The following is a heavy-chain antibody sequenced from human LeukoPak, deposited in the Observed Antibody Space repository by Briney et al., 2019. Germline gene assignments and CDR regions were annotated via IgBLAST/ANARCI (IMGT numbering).Heavy chain of an antibody. CDR1: GFTFSSSW. J-gene: IGHJ4*02. D-gene: IGHD5-12*01. CDR2: INSDGSDT. V-gene: IGHV3-74*01. Sequence: PGGSLRLSCAASGFTFSSSWMHWVRQAPGKGLMWVSHINSDGSDTTYADSVKGRFTISRDNAKNTLYLQMNSLRAEDTALYYCARDIPNSGIDYWGQGTLVIVYS. CDR3: ARDIPNSGIDY.